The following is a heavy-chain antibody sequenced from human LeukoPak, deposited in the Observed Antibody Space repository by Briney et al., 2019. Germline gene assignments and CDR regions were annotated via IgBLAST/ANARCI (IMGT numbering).Heavy chain of an antibody. CDR1: GGSISSYY. V-gene: IGHV4-4*07. CDR3: ARGEERYSYGHFDY. CDR2: IYTSGST. Sequence: SETLSLTCTASGGSISSYYWSWIRQPAGKGLEWIGRIYTSGSTNYNPSLKSRVTMSVDTSKNQFSLKLSSVTAADTAVYYCARGEERYSYGHFDYWGQGTLVTVSS. J-gene: IGHJ4*02. D-gene: IGHD5-18*01.